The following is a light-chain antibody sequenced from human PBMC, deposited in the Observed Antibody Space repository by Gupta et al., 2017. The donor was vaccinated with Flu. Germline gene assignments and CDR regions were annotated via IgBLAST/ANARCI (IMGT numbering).Light chain of an antibody. CDR1: SSKIGSNN. Sequence: VTISSAGSSSKIGSNNVNWYQQVPGTAPKLLIYGNSKRPSGVPDRFSGAKSGASASLAISGRQSEDEADYYCAAWDDSMNGHYVFGTGTKVTAL. CDR2: GNS. J-gene: IGLJ1*01. V-gene: IGLV1-44*01. CDR3: AAWDDSMNGHYV.